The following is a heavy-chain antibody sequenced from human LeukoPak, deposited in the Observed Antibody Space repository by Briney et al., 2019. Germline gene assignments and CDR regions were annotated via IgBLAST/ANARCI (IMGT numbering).Heavy chain of an antibody. CDR2: IIPILGIA. J-gene: IGHJ4*02. V-gene: IGHV1-69*04. CDR3: ERRVGATLLDY. CDR1: GGTFSSYA. D-gene: IGHD1-26*01. Sequence: SVKVSCKASGGTFSSYAISWVRQAPGQGLEWMGRIIPILGIANYAQKFQGRVTITADKSTSTAYMELSSLRSEDTAVYYCERRVGATLLDYWGQGTLVTVSS.